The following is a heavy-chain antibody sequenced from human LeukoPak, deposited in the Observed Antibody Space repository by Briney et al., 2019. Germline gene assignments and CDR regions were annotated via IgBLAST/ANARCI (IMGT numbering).Heavy chain of an antibody. CDR2: ISAYNGNT. V-gene: IGHV1-18*01. D-gene: IGHD6-13*01. J-gene: IGHJ4*02. CDR3: ASSLGIAAAGGLFDY. Sequence: ASVKVSCKASGYTFTSYGISWVRQAPGQRLEWMGWISAYNGNTNYAQKLQGRVTMTTDTSTSAAYMELRSLRSDDTAVYYCASSLGIAAAGGLFDYWGQGTLVTVSS. CDR1: GYTFTSYG.